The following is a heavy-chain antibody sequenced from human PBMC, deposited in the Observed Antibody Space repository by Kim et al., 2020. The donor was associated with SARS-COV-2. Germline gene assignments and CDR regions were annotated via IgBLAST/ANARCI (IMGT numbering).Heavy chain of an antibody. D-gene: IGHD6-19*01. CDR2: IYSGGSST. CDR3: AKGGRGPEYSSGWYAPTVY. Sequence: GGSLRLSCAASGFTFSSYAMSWVRQAPGKGLEWVSVIYSGGSSTYYADSVKGRFTISRDNSKNTLYLQMNSLRAEDTAVYYCAKGGRGPEYSSGWYAPTVYCGQGTLVTVSS. V-gene: IGHV3-23*03. J-gene: IGHJ4*02. CDR1: GFTFSSYA.